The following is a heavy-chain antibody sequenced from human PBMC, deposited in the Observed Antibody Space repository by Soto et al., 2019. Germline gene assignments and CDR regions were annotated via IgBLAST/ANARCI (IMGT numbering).Heavy chain of an antibody. CDR1: GYSFTSYW. D-gene: IGHD2-2*01. CDR3: ARPYCSSTSCLTLWY. J-gene: IGHJ4*02. Sequence: GESLKISCKGSGYSFTSYWIGWVRQMPGKGLEWMGIIYPGDSDTRYSPSFQGQVTISADKSISTAYLQWSSLKASDTAMYYCARPYCSSTSCLTLWYWGQGTLVTVSS. V-gene: IGHV5-51*01. CDR2: IYPGDSDT.